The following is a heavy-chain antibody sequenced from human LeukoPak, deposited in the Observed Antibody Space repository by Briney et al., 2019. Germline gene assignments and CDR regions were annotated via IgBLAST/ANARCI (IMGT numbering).Heavy chain of an antibody. V-gene: IGHV4-39*01. D-gene: IGHD6-19*01. CDR1: GGSISSSSYY. Sequence: SETLSLTCTVSGGSISSSSYYWGWIRQPPGKGLEWIGSIYCSGSTYYNPSLKSRVTISVDTSKNQFSLKLSSVTAADTAVYYCARHAQWLVDYWGQGTLVTVSS. CDR3: ARHAQWLVDY. CDR2: IYCSGST. J-gene: IGHJ4*02.